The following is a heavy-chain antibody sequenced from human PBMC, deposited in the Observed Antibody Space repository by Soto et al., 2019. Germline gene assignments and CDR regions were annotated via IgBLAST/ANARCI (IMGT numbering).Heavy chain of an antibody. Sequence: QVQLVQSGAEVKKPGASVKVSCKASGYTFTSYDINWVRQATGQGLEWMGWMNPNSGNTGYAQKFQGRVTMTRNTSISTAYMELSSQRSEDTAVYYGASGLSWPYATNNWFDPWGQGTLVTVSS. J-gene: IGHJ5*02. D-gene: IGHD3-10*01. CDR2: MNPNSGNT. CDR3: ASGLSWPYATNNWFDP. V-gene: IGHV1-8*01. CDR1: GYTFTSYD.